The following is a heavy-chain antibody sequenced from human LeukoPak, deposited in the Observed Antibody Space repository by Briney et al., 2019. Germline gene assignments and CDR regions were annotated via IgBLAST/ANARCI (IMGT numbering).Heavy chain of an antibody. CDR2: ISGSGGST. CDR3: AKDPHDYARRGYYSCEWSPYFDY. Sequence: PGGSLRLSCAASGSTFSSYAMSWVRQAPGKGLEWVSAISGSGGSTYYADSVKGRFTISRDNSKNTLYLQMNSLRAADTAVYYSAKDPHDYARRGYYSCEWSPYFDYWGQGTLVTVSS. J-gene: IGHJ4*02. V-gene: IGHV3-23*01. D-gene: IGHD3-22*01. CDR1: GSTFSSYA.